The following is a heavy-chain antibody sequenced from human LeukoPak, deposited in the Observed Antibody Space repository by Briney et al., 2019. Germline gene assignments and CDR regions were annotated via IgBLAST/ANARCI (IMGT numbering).Heavy chain of an antibody. CDR3: AKDMWGDPF. V-gene: IGHV3-23*01. CDR1: GFIFSDYY. J-gene: IGHJ4*02. CDR2: ISGSGGST. D-gene: IGHD2-21*02. Sequence: SGGSLRLSCAASGFIFSDYYMSWIRQAPGKGLEWVSAISGSGGSTYYADSVKGRFTISRDNSKNTLYLQMNSLRAEDTAVYYCAKDMWGDPFWGQGTLVTVSS.